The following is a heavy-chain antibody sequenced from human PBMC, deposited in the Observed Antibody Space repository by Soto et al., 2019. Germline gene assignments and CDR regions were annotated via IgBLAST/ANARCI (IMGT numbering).Heavy chain of an antibody. CDR3: AKDYYDSSGYFYFDY. V-gene: IGHV3-30*18. D-gene: IGHD3-22*01. CDR1: GFTFSSYG. CDR2: ISYDGSNK. Sequence: GGSLRLSCAASGFTFSSYGMHWVRQAPGKGLEWVAVISYDGSNKYYADSVKGRFTISRDNSKNTLYLQMNSLRAEDTAVYYCAKDYYDSSGYFYFDYWGQGTLVTVSS. J-gene: IGHJ4*02.